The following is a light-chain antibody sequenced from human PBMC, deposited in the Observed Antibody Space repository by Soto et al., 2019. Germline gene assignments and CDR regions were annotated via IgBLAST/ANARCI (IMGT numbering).Light chain of an antibody. J-gene: IGLJ2*01. V-gene: IGLV2-11*01. Sequence: QSALTQPPSVSGSPGQSVTISCTGTSSDVGSYNFVSWYQQHPGKAPKFMIYDVSRRPSGVPDRFSGSRSANTASLTISGRQADDEADYYCCSYAGSYTLIFGGGTKLTVL. CDR3: CSYAGSYTLI. CDR1: SSDVGSYNF. CDR2: DVS.